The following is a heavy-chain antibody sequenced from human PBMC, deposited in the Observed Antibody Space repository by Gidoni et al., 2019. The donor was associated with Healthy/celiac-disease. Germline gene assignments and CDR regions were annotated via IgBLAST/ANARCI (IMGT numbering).Heavy chain of an antibody. Sequence: EVQLVESGGGLVKPGGSLRLSCAASGFTFSGYSMNWVRQAPGKGLEWVSSISSSSSYIYYADSVKGRFTISRDNAKNSLYLQMNSLRAEDTAVYYCARDPGVSSTSIDYWGQGTLVTVSS. CDR2: ISSSSSYI. J-gene: IGHJ4*02. V-gene: IGHV3-21*01. D-gene: IGHD2-2*01. CDR1: GFTFSGYS. CDR3: ARDPGVSSTSIDY.